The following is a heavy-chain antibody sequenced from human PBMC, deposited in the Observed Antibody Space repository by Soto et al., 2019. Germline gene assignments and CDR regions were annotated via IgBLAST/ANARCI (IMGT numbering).Heavy chain of an antibody. V-gene: IGHV4-34*01. CDR1: RGSFSGYY. CDR3: ATLGYPDY. CDR2: INHSGST. D-gene: IGHD3-22*01. Sequence: QVQLQQWGAGLLKPSETLSLTCAVYRGSFSGYYWSWIRQSPGTGLEWIGEINHSGSTNYNPSLTSPAPVSADTSKNHFSLTLNSVTAADTAVYYCATLGYPDYWGQGTLVTVSS. J-gene: IGHJ4*02.